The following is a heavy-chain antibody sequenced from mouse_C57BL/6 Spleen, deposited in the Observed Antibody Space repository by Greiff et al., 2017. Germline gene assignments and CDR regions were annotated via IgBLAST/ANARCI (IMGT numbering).Heavy chain of an antibody. CDR2: ISSGSSTI. CDR1: GFNFSDYG. J-gene: IGHJ4*01. Sequence: EVKLMESGGGLVKPGGSLKLSCAASGFNFSDYGMHWVRQAPEKGLEWVAYISSGSSTIYYAEPVKGRYTITSDNAKNTLFLQMTSLRSEDTAMYYCAMITTAYAMDNWGQGPSATFSS. D-gene: IGHD1-2*01. CDR3: AMITTAYAMDN. V-gene: IGHV5-17*01.